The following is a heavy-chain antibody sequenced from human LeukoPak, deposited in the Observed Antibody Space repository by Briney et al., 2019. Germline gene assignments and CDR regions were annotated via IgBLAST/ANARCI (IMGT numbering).Heavy chain of an antibody. CDR3: ARDPNGDYIGAFDN. J-gene: IGHJ3*02. CDR1: GFIFREYA. Sequence: GGSPRLSCAASGFIFREYAMTWVRQAPGKGLEWVSSITASDYTTYADSVKGRFTISRDNSKNTLYLQMDSLRGDDTALYHCARDPNGDYIGAFDNWGQGTMVTVSS. V-gene: IGHV3-23*01. D-gene: IGHD4-17*01. CDR2: ITASDYTT.